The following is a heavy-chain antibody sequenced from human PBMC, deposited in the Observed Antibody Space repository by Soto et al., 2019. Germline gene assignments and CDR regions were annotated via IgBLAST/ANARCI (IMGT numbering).Heavy chain of an antibody. V-gene: IGHV4-38-2*02. CDR2: MYHDGNP. J-gene: IGHJ4*02. D-gene: IGHD5-12*01. CDR3: ARESYSGYHSHDY. Sequence: QVQLQESGPGVVKPSETLSLTCAVSGYSISSGCFWGWIRQPPGKGLEWIANMYHDGNPRYNPSLKSRVTMSVDTSKNQFSLQLSSVTAEDTAVYCCARESYSGYHSHDYWGQGILVTVSS. CDR1: GYSISSGCF.